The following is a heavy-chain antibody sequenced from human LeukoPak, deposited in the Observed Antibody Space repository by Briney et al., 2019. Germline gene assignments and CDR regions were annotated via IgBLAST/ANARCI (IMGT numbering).Heavy chain of an antibody. D-gene: IGHD3-22*01. V-gene: IGHV1-2*02. CDR3: ATDYYYDSSGSYYTVDY. Sequence: GASVKVSCKASGYTFTDYYMHWVRQAPGQGLEWMGSINPNSGGTNYAQKFQGRVTMTRDTSISTAYMELSSLRSEDTAVYYCATDYYYDSSGSYYTVDYWGQGTLVTVSS. CDR2: INPNSGGT. CDR1: GYTFTDYY. J-gene: IGHJ4*02.